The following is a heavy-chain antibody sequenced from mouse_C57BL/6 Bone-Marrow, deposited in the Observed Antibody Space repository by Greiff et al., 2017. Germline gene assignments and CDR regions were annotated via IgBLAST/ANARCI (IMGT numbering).Heavy chain of an antibody. D-gene: IGHD1-1*01. CDR1: GFTFSDYY. Sequence: EVQLVESEGGLVQPGSSMKLSCTASGFTFSDYYMAWVRQVPEKGLEWVANINYDGSSTYYLDSLKSRFIISRDNAKNILYLQMSSLKSEDTATYYCAREGTDYGSSCGYFDVWGTGTTVTVSS. V-gene: IGHV5-16*01. CDR2: INYDGSST. J-gene: IGHJ1*03. CDR3: AREGTDYGSSCGYFDV.